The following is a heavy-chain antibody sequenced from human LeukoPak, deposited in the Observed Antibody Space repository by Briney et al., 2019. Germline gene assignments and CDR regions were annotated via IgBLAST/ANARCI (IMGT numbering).Heavy chain of an antibody. V-gene: IGHV3-48*04. Sequence: GGSLRLSCAASGFTFSSYSMNWVRQAPGKGLEWVSYISSSSSTIYYADSVKGRFTISRDNAKNSLYLQMNSLRAEDTAVYYCAPLTYYYDSSGSSGYWGQGTLVTVSS. CDR3: APLTYYYDSSGSSGY. CDR2: ISSSSSTI. D-gene: IGHD3-22*01. CDR1: GFTFSSYS. J-gene: IGHJ4*02.